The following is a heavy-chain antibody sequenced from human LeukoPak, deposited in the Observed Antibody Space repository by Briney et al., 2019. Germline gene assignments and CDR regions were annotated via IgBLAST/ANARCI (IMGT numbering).Heavy chain of an antibody. CDR1: GYSFTSYW. Sequence: GESLKISCKGSGYSFTSYWIGWVRQMPGKGLEWMGIIYPGDSDTRYSPSFQGQVTISADKSISTAYLQWSSLKASDTAMYYCARRKAVAATGNWFDPWGQGTLVTVSS. CDR2: IYPGDSDT. J-gene: IGHJ5*02. V-gene: IGHV5-51*01. CDR3: ARRKAVAATGNWFDP. D-gene: IGHD6-19*01.